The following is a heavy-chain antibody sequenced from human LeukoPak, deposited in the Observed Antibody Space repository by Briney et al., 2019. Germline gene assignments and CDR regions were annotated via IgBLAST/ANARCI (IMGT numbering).Heavy chain of an antibody. CDR1: GFTFSNAW. CDR3: TVERGYGGYF. Sequence: GGSLRLSCAASGFTFSNAWMSWVCQAPGKGLEWVGRIKGKIDGGTIDYAAPVKGRFTISRDDSKTTLYLQMNSLKTEDTAVYYCTVERGYGGYFWGQGTLVTVSS. J-gene: IGHJ4*02. CDR2: IKGKIDGGTI. D-gene: IGHD5-12*01. V-gene: IGHV3-15*01.